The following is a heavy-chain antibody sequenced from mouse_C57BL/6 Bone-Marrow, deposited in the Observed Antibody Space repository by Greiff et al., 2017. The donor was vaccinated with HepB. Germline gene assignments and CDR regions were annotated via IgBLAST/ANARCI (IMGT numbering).Heavy chain of an antibody. CDR2: IDPENGDT. J-gene: IGHJ3*01. Sequence: VQLQQSGAELVRPGASVKLSCTASGFNIKDDYMHWVKQRPEQGLEWIGWIDPENGDTEYASKFQGKATITADTSSNTAYLQLSSLTSEDTAVYYCTPSCYDGPWFAYWGQGTLVTVSA. V-gene: IGHV14-4*01. CDR1: GFNIKDDY. D-gene: IGHD2-12*01. CDR3: TPSCYDGPWFAY.